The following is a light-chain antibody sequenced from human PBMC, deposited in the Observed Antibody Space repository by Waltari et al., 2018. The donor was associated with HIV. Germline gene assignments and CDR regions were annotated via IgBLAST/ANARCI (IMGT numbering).Light chain of an antibody. J-gene: IGLJ1*01. Sequence: QSVLTQPPSASGTPGQRVTISCSGSSSNIGSHYVYWYQQLPGTAPKLLIYRNNQRPSGVPDRFSGSKSGTSASLAISGLRSEDEADYYCAAWDDSLSGFYVFGTGTKVTAL. CDR2: RNN. CDR1: SSNIGSHY. V-gene: IGLV1-47*01. CDR3: AAWDDSLSGFYV.